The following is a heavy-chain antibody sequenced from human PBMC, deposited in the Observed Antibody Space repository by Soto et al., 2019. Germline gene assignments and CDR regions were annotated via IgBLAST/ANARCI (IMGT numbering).Heavy chain of an antibody. CDR1: GFTFSSYS. Sequence: GGSLRLSCAASGFTFSSYSMNWVRQAPGKGLEWVSYISSSSSTIYYADSVKGRFTISRDNAKNSLYLQMNSLRDEDTAVYYCARDYYYYDSSGYSHVDDWGQGTLVTVSS. CDR2: ISSSSSTI. J-gene: IGHJ4*02. D-gene: IGHD3-22*01. V-gene: IGHV3-48*02. CDR3: ARDYYYYDSSGYSHVDD.